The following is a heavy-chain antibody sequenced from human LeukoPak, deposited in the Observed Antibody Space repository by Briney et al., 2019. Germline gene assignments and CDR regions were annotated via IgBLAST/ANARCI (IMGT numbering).Heavy chain of an antibody. CDR3: ARDGFDP. CDR2: INHSENT. J-gene: IGHJ5*02. Sequence: SETLSLTCAVYGGSFSGYYWSWIRQPPGKGLEWIGEINHSENTNYNPSLKSRVTMSVDTSKNQFSLKLSSVTAADTAVYYCARDGFDPWGQGTLVTVSS. CDR1: GGSFSGYY. V-gene: IGHV4-34*01.